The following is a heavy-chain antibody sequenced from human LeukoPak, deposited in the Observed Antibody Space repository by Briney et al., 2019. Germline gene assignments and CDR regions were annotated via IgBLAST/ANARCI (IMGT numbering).Heavy chain of an antibody. V-gene: IGHV4-4*02. J-gene: IGHJ6*03. CDR3: ARVRLTMLRGVIMRERAYYYMDV. D-gene: IGHD3-10*01. CDR1: GGSISSSNW. CDR2: IYHSGST. Sequence: SETLSLTCAVSGGSISSSNWWSWIRQPPGKGLEWIGEIYHSGSTNYNPSLKSRVTISVDKSKTQFSLKLSSVTAADTAVYYCARVRLTMLRGVIMRERAYYYMDVWGKGTTVTISS.